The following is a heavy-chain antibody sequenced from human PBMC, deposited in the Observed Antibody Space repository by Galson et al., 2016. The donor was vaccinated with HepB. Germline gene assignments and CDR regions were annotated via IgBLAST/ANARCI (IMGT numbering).Heavy chain of an antibody. CDR3: ARDNSAMARGIIIRGEVDY. CDR1: GYSISTGYY. Sequence: ETLSLTCSVSGYSISTGYYWGWIRQPPGKGLEWIGYIFRSGTTYYNPSLTSRVTLSLDTSKNQFSLKLASVTAADTAMYYCARDNSAMARGIIIRGEVDYWGQGTLVTVSS. D-gene: IGHD3-10*01. V-gene: IGHV4-38-2*02. CDR2: IFRSGTT. J-gene: IGHJ4*02.